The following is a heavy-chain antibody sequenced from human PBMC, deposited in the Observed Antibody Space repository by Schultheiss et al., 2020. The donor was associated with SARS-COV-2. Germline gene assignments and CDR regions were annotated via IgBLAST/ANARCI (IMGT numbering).Heavy chain of an antibody. V-gene: IGHV4-31*03. Sequence: SETLSLTCTVSGGSISSGGYYWSWIRQHPGKGLEWIGHIYNIGSTYYSPSLKSRLSISVDTSKNQFSLKLSSVTAADTAVYYCARDGDYVGGMDVWGQGTTVTVSS. CDR3: ARDGDYVGGMDV. D-gene: IGHD4-17*01. CDR1: GGSISSGGYY. J-gene: IGHJ6*02. CDR2: IYNIGST.